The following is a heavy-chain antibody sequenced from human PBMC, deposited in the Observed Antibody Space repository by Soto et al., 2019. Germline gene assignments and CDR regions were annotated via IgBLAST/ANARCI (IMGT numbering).Heavy chain of an antibody. V-gene: IGHV1-3*01. CDR1: GYTFTSYY. D-gene: IGHD2-21*02. Sequence: GASVKVSCKASGYTFTSYYMHWVRQAPGQRLEWMGWINAGNGNTKYSQKFQGRVTITRDTSASTAYMELSSLRSEDTAVYYCARNIVVVTALDYWGQGTLVTVSS. J-gene: IGHJ4*02. CDR3: ARNIVVVTALDY. CDR2: INAGNGNT.